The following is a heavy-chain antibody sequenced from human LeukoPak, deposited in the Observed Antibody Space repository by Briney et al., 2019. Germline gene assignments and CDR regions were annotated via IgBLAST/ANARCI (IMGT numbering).Heavy chain of an antibody. CDR3: TRGCSGGSCSRDAMDV. Sequence: GESLKISCKASGYSFSSDCVAWVRQMPRKDLEWMGIIFPIDSETTYSPSFQGHVTISADKSISTAYLQWSSLKASDTAMYYCTRGCSGGSCSRDAMDVWGQGTMVTVSS. D-gene: IGHD2-15*01. CDR2: IFPIDSET. CDR1: GYSFSSDC. J-gene: IGHJ6*02. V-gene: IGHV5-51*01.